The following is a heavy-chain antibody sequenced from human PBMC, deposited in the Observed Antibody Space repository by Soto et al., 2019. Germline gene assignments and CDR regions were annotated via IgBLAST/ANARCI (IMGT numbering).Heavy chain of an antibody. CDR2: TWYDGDNK. V-gene: IGHV3-33*01. J-gene: IGHJ6*02. Sequence: TGGSLRLSCAASGFTFSTYGMHWVRQAPGKGLEWVAITWYDGDNKYYADSVEGRFSISRDNSKNTLYLLINSLRADDTAVYYCARGSLRDVMDVWAQGTTVTVSS. CDR1: GFTFSTYG. CDR3: ARGSLRDVMDV.